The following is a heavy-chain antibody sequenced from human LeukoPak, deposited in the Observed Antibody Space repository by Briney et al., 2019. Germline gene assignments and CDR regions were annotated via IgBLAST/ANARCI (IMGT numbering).Heavy chain of an antibody. CDR2: ISGSGGST. J-gene: IGHJ3*02. D-gene: IGHD5-18*01. Sequence: PGGSLRLSCAASGFTFSSYAMSWVRQAPGKGLEWVSAISGSGGSTYYADSVKGRFTISRDNSKNTLYLQMNNLRAEDTAVYYCARGGTAMGQHAFDIWGQGTMVTVSS. CDR3: ARGGTAMGQHAFDI. V-gene: IGHV3-23*01. CDR1: GFTFSSYA.